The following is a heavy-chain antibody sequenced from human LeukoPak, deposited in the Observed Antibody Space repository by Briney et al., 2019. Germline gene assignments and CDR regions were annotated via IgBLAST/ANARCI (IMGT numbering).Heavy chain of an antibody. CDR3: AKRTPHSSGSYHFDY. CDR2: ISGSGGTT. CDR1: GFTFSSYA. V-gene: IGHV3-23*01. J-gene: IGHJ4*02. Sequence: GGSLRLSCEVSGFTFSSYAMSWVRQAPGKGLEWVSAISGSGGTTNYADSVKGRLTISRDNSQNTLYLQMNSLRAEDTAVYYCAKRTPHSSGSYHFDYWGQGTLVTVSS. D-gene: IGHD3-22*01.